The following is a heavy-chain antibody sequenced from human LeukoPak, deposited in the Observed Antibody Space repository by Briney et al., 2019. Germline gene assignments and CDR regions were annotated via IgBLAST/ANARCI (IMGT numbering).Heavy chain of an antibody. CDR3: ARTSGYFDY. V-gene: IGHV6-1*01. CDR2: TYYRSKWFN. Sequence: SQTLSLTCVISGDSVSSKSAAWNWIRQPPSRGLEWLGRTYYRSKWFNDYAVSVRSRITINPDTSKNQFSLQLNSVTPEDTAVYFCARTSGYFDYWGQGTLVTVSS. CDR1: GDSVSSKSAA. D-gene: IGHD6-19*01. J-gene: IGHJ4*02.